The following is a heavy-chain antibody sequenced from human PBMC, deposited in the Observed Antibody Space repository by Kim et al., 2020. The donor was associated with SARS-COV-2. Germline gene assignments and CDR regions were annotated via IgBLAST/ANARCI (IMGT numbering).Heavy chain of an antibody. J-gene: IGHJ4*02. D-gene: IGHD5-12*01. V-gene: IGHV1-8*01. CDR3: ARGGDGGYYFDY. Sequence: GSAQRFQGRVTMTRNTSISTAYMELSSLRSEDTAVYYCARGGDGGYYFDYWGQGTLVTVSS.